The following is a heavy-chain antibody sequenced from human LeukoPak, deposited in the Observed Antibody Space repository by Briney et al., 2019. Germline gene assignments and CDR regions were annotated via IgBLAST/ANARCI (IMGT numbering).Heavy chain of an antibody. V-gene: IGHV3-21*01. CDR1: GFTFTTYS. CDR2: ITSSSDSK. CDR3: AREIMGGTFDY. D-gene: IGHD1-26*01. Sequence: KPGGSLRLSCAASGFTFTTYSMNWVIQAPGKGLEWVSSITSSSDSKYYADSIKGRFTISRDNARNSLHLQMNSLRAEDTALYYCAREIMGGTFDYWGQGALVTVSS. J-gene: IGHJ4*02.